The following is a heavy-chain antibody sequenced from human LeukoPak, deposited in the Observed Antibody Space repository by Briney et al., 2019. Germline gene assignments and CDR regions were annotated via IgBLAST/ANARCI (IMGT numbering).Heavy chain of an antibody. V-gene: IGHV4-39*02. CDR2: IYYSGTT. CDR3: ARAMSIAARLQTIFDY. J-gene: IGHJ4*02. Sequence: SETLSLTCTVSGGSIGSSDSFWGWIRQPPGKGLEWIGSIYYSGTTYYNPSLKSRLTISVDTSKNHFSLNLTSVTAADTAVYYCARAMSIAARLQTIFDYWGQGTLVTVSS. CDR1: GGSIGSSDSF. D-gene: IGHD6-6*01.